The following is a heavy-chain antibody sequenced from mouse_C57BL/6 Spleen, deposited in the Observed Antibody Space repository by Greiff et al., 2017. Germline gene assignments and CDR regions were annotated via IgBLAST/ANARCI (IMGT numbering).Heavy chain of an antibody. CDR1: GFTFSSYT. Sequence: DVHLVESGGGLVKPGGSLKLSCAASGFTFSSYTMSWVRQTPEKRLEWVATISGGGGNTYYPDSVKGRFTISRDNAKNTLYLQMSSLRSEDTALYYCARHVVTTGTLFDYWGQGTTLTVSS. V-gene: IGHV5-9*01. CDR2: ISGGGGNT. CDR3: ARHVVTTGTLFDY. D-gene: IGHD2-2*01. J-gene: IGHJ2*01.